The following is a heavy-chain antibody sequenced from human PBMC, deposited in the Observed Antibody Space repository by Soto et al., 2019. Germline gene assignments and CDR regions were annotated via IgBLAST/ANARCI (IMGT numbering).Heavy chain of an antibody. J-gene: IGHJ4*02. Sequence: GASVKVPSNAAGCSSTSCGLSWARQGPAQGLEWMRWISAYNGNTKYAQKVQDRVTMTTDTPTNTAYMKLRSVRADDTAVYYCVREKEVPRVVVSLAYWGQGTLVTVSS. CDR3: VREKEVPRVVVSLAY. CDR1: GCSSTSCG. CDR2: ISAYNGNT. V-gene: IGHV1-18*01. D-gene: IGHD3-10*01.